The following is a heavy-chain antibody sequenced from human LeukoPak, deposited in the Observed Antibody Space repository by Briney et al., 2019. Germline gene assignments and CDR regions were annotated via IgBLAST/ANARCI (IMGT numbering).Heavy chain of an antibody. CDR2: FSPDAAAI. Sequence: GGSLRLSCAVYGFAINIYEMSWVRQAPGRGLEWVAFFSPDAAAIHHADSVKGRFTISRDNSKNTLYLQMNSLRAEDTAVYYCARDGEWELLRVSYFDYWGQGTLVTVSS. V-gene: IGHV3-48*03. D-gene: IGHD1-26*01. CDR3: ARDGEWELLRVSYFDY. J-gene: IGHJ4*02. CDR1: GFAINIYE.